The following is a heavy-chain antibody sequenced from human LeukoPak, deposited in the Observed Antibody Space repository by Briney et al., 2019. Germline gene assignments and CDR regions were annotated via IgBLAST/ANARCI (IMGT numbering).Heavy chain of an antibody. D-gene: IGHD4-17*01. CDR1: GFTFTSAW. Sequence: PGGSLRLSCAASGFTFTSAWMTWVRQAPGKGLEWVGRIKSKTHGGTTDYAARVNGRFTISRDDSKNTVLLQMNNLKTEDTAVYYCTTSPVPGIDYWGQGTLVTVSS. V-gene: IGHV3-15*01. CDR2: IKSKTHGGTT. J-gene: IGHJ4*02. CDR3: TTSPVPGIDY.